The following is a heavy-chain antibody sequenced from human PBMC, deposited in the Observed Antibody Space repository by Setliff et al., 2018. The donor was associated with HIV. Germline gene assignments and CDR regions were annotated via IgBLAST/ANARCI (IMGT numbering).Heavy chain of an antibody. D-gene: IGHD3-22*01. CDR1: GYRFNTYG. CDR3: VRGVTRDISDYYRDEYFQH. V-gene: IGHV1-18*01. CDR2: ISPYNGDT. Sequence: GASVKVSCKASGYRFNTYGISWVRQAPGQGLEWVGWISPYNGDTRFAQSLQGRVTLTTDTSTNTAYMEMRTLRSDDTAVYYCVRGVTRDISDYYRDEYFQHWGQGTPVTVSS. J-gene: IGHJ1*01.